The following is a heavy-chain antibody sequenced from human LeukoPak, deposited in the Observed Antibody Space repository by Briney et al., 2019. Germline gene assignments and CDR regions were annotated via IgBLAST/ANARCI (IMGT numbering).Heavy chain of an antibody. CDR2: INAGNGNT. CDR3: ATDWSAAGTRDFDY. Sequence: ASVKVSCKASGGTFSSYAISWVRQAPGQGLEWMGWINAGNGNTKYSQKFQGRVTITRDTSASTAYMELSSLRSEDTAVYYCATDWSAAGTRDFDYWGQGTLVTVSS. J-gene: IGHJ4*02. D-gene: IGHD6-13*01. CDR1: GGTFSSYA. V-gene: IGHV1-3*01.